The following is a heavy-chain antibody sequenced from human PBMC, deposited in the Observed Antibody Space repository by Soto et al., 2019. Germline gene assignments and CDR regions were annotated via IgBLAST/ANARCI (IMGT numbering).Heavy chain of an antibody. CDR2: ISSGGSAA. CDR1: GFTFSSYE. J-gene: IGHJ4*02. V-gene: IGHV3-48*03. CDR3: ARGSRGYSYASAPFFDY. Sequence: LRLSCAASGFTFSSYEMNWVRQAPGKGLEWVSYISSGGSAAYYADSVKGRFTISRDNAKNSLSLQMNSLRVEDTALYYCARGSRGYSYASAPFFDYWGQGTLVTVSS. D-gene: IGHD5-18*01.